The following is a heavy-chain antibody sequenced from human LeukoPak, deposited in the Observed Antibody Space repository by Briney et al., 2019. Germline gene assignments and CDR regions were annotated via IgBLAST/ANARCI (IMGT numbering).Heavy chain of an antibody. CDR2: ISSSGSTI. CDR1: GFTFSSYE. CDR3: ARGGGLRRTFDY. V-gene: IGHV3-48*03. Sequence: SGGSLRLSCAASGFTFSSYEMDWVRQAPGKGLEWVSYISSSGSTIYYADSVKSRFTISRDNAKNSLYLQMNSLRAEDTAVYYCARGGGLRRTFDYWGQGTLVTVSS. D-gene: IGHD4-17*01. J-gene: IGHJ4*02.